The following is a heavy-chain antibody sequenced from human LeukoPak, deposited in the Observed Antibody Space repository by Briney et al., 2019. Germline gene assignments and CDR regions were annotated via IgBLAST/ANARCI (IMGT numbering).Heavy chain of an antibody. CDR3: ARDREDYYDSSGYPLEYNWFDP. V-gene: IGHV1-2*02. J-gene: IGHJ5*02. CDR1: GYTFTGYY. CDR2: INPNSGGT. Sequence: ASVTVSCKASGYTFTGYYMHWVRQAPGQGLEWMGWINPNSGGTNYAQKFQGRVTMTRDTSISTASMELSRLRSDDTAVYYCARDREDYYDSSGYPLEYNWFDPWGQGTLVTVSS. D-gene: IGHD3-22*01.